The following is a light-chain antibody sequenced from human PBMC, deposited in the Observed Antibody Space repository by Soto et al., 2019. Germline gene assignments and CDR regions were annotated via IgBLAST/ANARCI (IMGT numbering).Light chain of an antibody. J-gene: IGKJ2*01. CDR3: QQYGGSPLYT. V-gene: IGKV3-20*01. Sequence: EIVLTQSPGTLSLSPGERATLSCRASQSVSSRHLAWYQQKPGQAPRLLIYAASSRATGTPDRFSGSGSGTDFTLTINRLEPEDFALYYCQQYGGSPLYTFGQGTKLEIK. CDR2: AAS. CDR1: QSVSSRH.